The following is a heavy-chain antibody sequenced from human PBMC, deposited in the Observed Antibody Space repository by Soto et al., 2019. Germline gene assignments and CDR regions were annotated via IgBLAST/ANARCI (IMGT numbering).Heavy chain of an antibody. CDR3: VRSRRCAVADSFDL. J-gene: IGHJ4*02. CDR2: VSKDGSVK. Sequence: GGSLRLSCEGSGFTFSRHALHWVRQAPGKGLEWVAVVSKDGSVKYWIESVKGLFTLSRDNSKNTVYLEMNSLRPEETGVYYCVRSRRCAVADSFDLWGEGTLFTVSS. D-gene: IGHD3-10*01. V-gene: IGHV3-30-3*01. CDR1: GFTFSRHA.